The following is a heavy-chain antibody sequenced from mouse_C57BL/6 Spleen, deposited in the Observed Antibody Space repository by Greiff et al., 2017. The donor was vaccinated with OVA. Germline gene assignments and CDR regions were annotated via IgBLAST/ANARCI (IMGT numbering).Heavy chain of an antibody. CDR3: AKVGSNPFAY. CDR1: GYTFTSYW. J-gene: IGHJ3*01. V-gene: IGHV1-50*01. Sequence: QVQLQQPGAELVKPGASVKLSCKASGYTFTSYWMQWVKQRPGQGLEWIGEIDPSASYTNYNQKFKGKATLTVDTSSSTAYMQLSSLTSEDSAVYYCAKVGSNPFAYWGQGTLVTVSA. CDR2: IDPSASYT. D-gene: IGHD1-1*02.